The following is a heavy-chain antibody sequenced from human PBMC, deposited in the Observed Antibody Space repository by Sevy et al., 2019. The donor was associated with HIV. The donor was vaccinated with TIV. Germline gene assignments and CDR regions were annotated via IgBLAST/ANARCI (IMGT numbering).Heavy chain of an antibody. Sequence: ASVKVSCKASGYTFTSYGISWVRQAPGQGLEWMGWISAYNGNTNYAQKLQGRVTMTTDTSTSTAYMELRSLRSDDTAVYCCARDGGYSGYDYRIWDYWGQGTLVTVSS. CDR3: ARDGGYSGYDYRIWDY. CDR1: GYTFTSYG. CDR2: ISAYNGNT. J-gene: IGHJ4*02. D-gene: IGHD5-12*01. V-gene: IGHV1-18*01.